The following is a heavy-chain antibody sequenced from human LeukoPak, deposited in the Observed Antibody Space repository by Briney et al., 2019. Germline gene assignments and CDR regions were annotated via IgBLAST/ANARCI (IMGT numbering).Heavy chain of an antibody. CDR3: ATIFGIAARPGDGWFDP. CDR1: GYTLTELS. Sequence: ASVKVSCKVSGYTLTELSMHWVRQAPGKGLEWTGGFDPEDGETIYAQKFQGRVTMTEDTSTDTAYMELSSLRSEDTAVYYCATIFGIAARPGDGWFDPWGQGTLVTVSS. J-gene: IGHJ5*02. V-gene: IGHV1-24*01. CDR2: FDPEDGET. D-gene: IGHD6-6*01.